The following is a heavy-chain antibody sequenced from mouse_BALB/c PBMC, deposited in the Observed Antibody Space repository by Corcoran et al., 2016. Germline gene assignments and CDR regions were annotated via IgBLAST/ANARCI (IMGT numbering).Heavy chain of an antibody. J-gene: IGHJ3*01. CDR2: INPYNDGT. V-gene: IGHV1S136*01. CDR3: ARGLLPFAY. CDR1: GYTFTSYI. D-gene: IGHD2-3*01. Sequence: EGQLQQSGPGLVKPGASEKMSCKASGYTFTSYIMHWVKQKPGQGLEWIGYINPYNDGTKYNEKFKGKATLTSDKSSSTAYMELSSLTSEDSAVYYCARGLLPFAYWGQGTLVTVSA.